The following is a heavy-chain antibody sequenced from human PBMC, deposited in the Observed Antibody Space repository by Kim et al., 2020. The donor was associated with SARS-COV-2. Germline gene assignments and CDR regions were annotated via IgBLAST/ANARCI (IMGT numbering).Heavy chain of an antibody. CDR1: GGTCSSYG. CDR3: ATVLGALYAFAI. CDR2: ISYDGSNK. V-gene: IGHV3-30*03. J-gene: IGHJ3*02. D-gene: IGHD3-16*01. Sequence: GGSLRLSWAAEGGTCSSYGMHWVRQAPGKGLEWVAVISYDGSNKYYADSVKGRFTISRDNSKNTLYLQMNTLRAADTAVYYCATVLGALYAFAICGQVT.